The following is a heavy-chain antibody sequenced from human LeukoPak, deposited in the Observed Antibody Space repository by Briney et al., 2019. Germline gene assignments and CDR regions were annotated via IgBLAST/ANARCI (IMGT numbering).Heavy chain of an antibody. J-gene: IGHJ4*02. D-gene: IGHD3-3*01. CDR1: GGSFSGYY. CDR2: INHSGST. V-gene: IGHV4-34*01. CDR3: ARGRGSYDFWSGYPTYYFDY. Sequence: SKTLSLTCAVYGGSFSGYYWSWIRQPPGKGLEWIGEINHSGSTNYNPSLKSRVTISVDTSKNQFSLKLSSVTAADTAVYYCARGRGSYDFWSGYPTYYFDYWGQGTLVTVSS.